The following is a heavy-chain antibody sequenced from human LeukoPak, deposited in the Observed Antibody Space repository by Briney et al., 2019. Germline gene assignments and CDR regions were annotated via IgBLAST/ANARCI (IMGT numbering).Heavy chain of an antibody. D-gene: IGHD3-22*01. V-gene: IGHV4-59*01. CDR3: ARIVARSSGYYLFDY. CDR2: IYYSGST. CDR1: GGSISSYY. J-gene: IGHJ4*02. Sequence: SETLSLTCTVSGGSISSYYWSWIRQPPGKGLEWIGYIYYSGSTNYNPSLKSRVTISVDTSKNQFSLKLSSVTAADTAVYYCARIVARSSGYYLFDYWGQGTLVTVSS.